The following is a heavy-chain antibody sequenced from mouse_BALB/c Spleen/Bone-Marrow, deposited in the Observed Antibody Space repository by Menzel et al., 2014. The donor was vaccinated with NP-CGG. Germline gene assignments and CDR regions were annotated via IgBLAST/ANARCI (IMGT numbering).Heavy chain of an antibody. CDR1: GDSINSSY. D-gene: IGHD1-1*01. Sequence: VQLQQSGPSLVKPSQTLSLTCSVTGDSINSSYWNWIRKFPGNRLEYMGYISYRGSTYYNPSLKSRISITRDTSKDQYYLQLNLVTSEDTAADYGARGGGSSYNYAMDYWGQGTSVTVSS. CDR2: ISYRGST. CDR3: ARGGGSSYNYAMDY. J-gene: IGHJ4*01. V-gene: IGHV3-8*02.